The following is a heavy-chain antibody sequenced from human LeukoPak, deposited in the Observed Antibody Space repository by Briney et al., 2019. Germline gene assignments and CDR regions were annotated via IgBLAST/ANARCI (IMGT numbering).Heavy chain of an antibody. D-gene: IGHD2-15*01. J-gene: IGHJ4*02. CDR1: GGTFSSYA. Sequence: SVKVSCKASGGTFSSYAISWVRQAPGQGLEWMGRIIPILGIANYAQKFQGRVTITADKSTSTAYMELSSLRSEDTAVYYCARGAVVAAMGYFDYWGQGTLVTVSS. CDR2: IIPILGIA. V-gene: IGHV1-69*04. CDR3: ARGAVVAAMGYFDY.